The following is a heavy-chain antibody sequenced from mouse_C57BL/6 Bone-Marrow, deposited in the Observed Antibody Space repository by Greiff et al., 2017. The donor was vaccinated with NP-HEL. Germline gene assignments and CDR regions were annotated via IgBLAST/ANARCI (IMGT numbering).Heavy chain of an antibody. CDR1: GFNIKDDY. CDR2: IDPENGDT. D-gene: IGHD4-1*01. Sequence: VQLQQSGAELVRPGASVKLSCTASGFNIKDDYMHWVKQRPEQGLEWIGWIDPENGDTEYASKFQGKATITADTSSNTAYLHLSSLTSEDTAVYYCTTNWAWFAYWGQGTLVTVSA. V-gene: IGHV14-4*01. J-gene: IGHJ3*01. CDR3: TTNWAWFAY.